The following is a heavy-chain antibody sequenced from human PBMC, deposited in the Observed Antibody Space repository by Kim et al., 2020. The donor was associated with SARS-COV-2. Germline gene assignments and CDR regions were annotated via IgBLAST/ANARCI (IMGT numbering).Heavy chain of an antibody. Sequence: ASVKVSCKASGYTFTSYGISWVRQAPGQGLEWMGWISAYNGNTNYAQKLQGRVTMTTDTSTSTAYMELRSLRSDDTAVYYCARDHHIAAAGYFQHWGQGTLVTVSS. CDR2: ISAYNGNT. D-gene: IGHD6-13*01. CDR3: ARDHHIAAAGYFQH. V-gene: IGHV1-18*04. J-gene: IGHJ1*01. CDR1: GYTFTSYG.